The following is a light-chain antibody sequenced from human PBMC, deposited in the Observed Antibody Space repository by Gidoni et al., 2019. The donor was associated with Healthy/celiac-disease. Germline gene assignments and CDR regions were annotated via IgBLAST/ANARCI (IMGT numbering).Light chain of an antibody. CDR2: WAS. V-gene: IGKV4-1*01. Sequence: DIVMTQSPDSLAVSMGERATINCKSSQSVLYSSNNKNYLAWYQQKPGQPPKLLIYWASTRESGVPYRFSGSGSGTDFTLTISSLQAEDVAVYYCQQYYSTLPYTFXQXTKLEIK. J-gene: IGKJ2*01. CDR3: QQYYSTLPYT. CDR1: QSVLYSSNNKNY.